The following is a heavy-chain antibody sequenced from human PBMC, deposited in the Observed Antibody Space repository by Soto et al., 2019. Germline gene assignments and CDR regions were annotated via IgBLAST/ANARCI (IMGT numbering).Heavy chain of an antibody. D-gene: IGHD2-2*01. V-gene: IGHV3-30*18. CDR2: ISYDGSNK. J-gene: IGHJ4*02. CDR1: GFTFSSYG. Sequence: GGSLRLSCAASGFTFSSYGMHWVRQAPGKGLEWVAVISYDGSNKYYADSVKGRFTISRDNSKNTLYLQMNSLRAEDTAVYYCAKLLGYCISTSCYGDYWGQGT. CDR3: AKLLGYCISTSCYGDY.